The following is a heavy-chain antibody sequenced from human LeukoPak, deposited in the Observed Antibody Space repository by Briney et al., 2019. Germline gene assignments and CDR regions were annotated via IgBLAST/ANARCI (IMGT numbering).Heavy chain of an antibody. D-gene: IGHD2-15*01. V-gene: IGHV4-34*01. CDR1: GESLNSYY. J-gene: IGHJ4*02. Sequence: SETLSLTCAVYGESLNSYYWSWVRQPPGEGLEWIGEIYESGTTEYNPSLKSRVTISMVPSKQQLSLSLSSVTAADTAVYYCARGAWATRLGSWGLGTPVIVSS. CDR2: IYESGTT. CDR3: ARGAWATRLGS.